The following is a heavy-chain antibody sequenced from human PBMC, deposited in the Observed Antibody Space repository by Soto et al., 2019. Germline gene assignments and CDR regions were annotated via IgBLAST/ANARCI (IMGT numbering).Heavy chain of an antibody. CDR2: INPSGGST. D-gene: IGHD3-10*01. V-gene: IGHV1-46*01. J-gene: IGHJ6*02. CDR3: ARIWGDYYGSGSYYYYGMDV. Sequence: ASVKVSCKASGYTFTSYYMHWVRQAPGQGLEWMGIINPSGGSTSYAQKFQGRVTMTRDTSTSTVYMELSSLRSEDTAVYYCARIWGDYYGSGSYYYYGMDVWGQGTTVTVSS. CDR1: GYTFTSYY.